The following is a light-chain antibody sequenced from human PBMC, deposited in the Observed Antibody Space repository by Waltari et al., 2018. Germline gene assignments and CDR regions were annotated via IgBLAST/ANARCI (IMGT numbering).Light chain of an antibody. CDR2: GAS. V-gene: IGKV3-20*01. CDR1: QSVSRW. CDR3: QKYGTLPAT. Sequence: EIVLTQSPGTLSLSPGERATLSCRASQSVSRWLALYQQKPGQAPRLLIYGASSRATGIPDRFSGSGSVTDFSLTISRLEPEDVAVYYCQKYGTLPATFGQGTKVEIK. J-gene: IGKJ1*01.